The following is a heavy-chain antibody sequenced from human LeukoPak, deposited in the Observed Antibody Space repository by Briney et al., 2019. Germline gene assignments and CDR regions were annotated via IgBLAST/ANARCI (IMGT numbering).Heavy chain of an antibody. CDR2: IYYSGST. J-gene: IGHJ3*02. D-gene: IGHD3-10*01. V-gene: IGHV4-30-4*01. Sequence: SETLSLTCTVSGGSISSGDYYWSWIRQPPGKGLEWIVYIYYSGSTYYNPSLKSRVTISVDTSKNQFSLKLSSVTAADTAVYYCARATRITMVRADAFDIWGQGTMVTVSS. CDR3: ARATRITMVRADAFDI. CDR1: GGSISSGDYY.